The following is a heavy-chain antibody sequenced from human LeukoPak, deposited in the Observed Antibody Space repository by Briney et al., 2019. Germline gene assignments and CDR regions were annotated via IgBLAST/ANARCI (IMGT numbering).Heavy chain of an antibody. D-gene: IGHD6-19*01. Sequence: SETLSLTCTVSGGSISSSSYYWGWIRQPPGKGLEWIGSIYYSGSTYYNPSLKSLVTISVDTSKNQFSLKLSSVTAADTAVYYCARRRSGWYRWFDPWGQGTLVTVSS. CDR2: IYYSGST. V-gene: IGHV4-39*01. J-gene: IGHJ5*02. CDR3: ARRRSGWYRWFDP. CDR1: GGSISSSSYY.